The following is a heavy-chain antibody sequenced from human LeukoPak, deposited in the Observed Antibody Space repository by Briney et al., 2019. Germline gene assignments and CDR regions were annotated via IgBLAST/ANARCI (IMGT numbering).Heavy chain of an antibody. CDR1: GVTFSSYD. V-gene: IGHV3-48*03. CDR2: ISGSGTTT. D-gene: IGHD3-16*01. Sequence: SGGSLRLSCAASGVTFSSYDMNWVRKAPGKGLEWVSYISGSGTTTYYADSVKGRFTISRDYSKNSLYLQMNSLRAEDTAVYYCARDLVSGAYTFDIWGQGTMVTVSS. CDR3: ARDLVSGAYTFDI. J-gene: IGHJ3*02.